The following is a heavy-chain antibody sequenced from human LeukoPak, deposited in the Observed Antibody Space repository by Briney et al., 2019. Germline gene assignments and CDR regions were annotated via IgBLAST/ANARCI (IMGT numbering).Heavy chain of an antibody. D-gene: IGHD4-23*01. V-gene: IGHV1-69*06. CDR1: GGTFSSYA. J-gene: IGHJ5*02. Sequence: SVKVSCKASGGTFSSYAISWVRQAPGQGLEWMGRIIPIFGTANYAQKFQGRVTITADKSTSTAYMELSSLRSEDTAVYYCARVADYGGNSGWFDPWGQGTLVTVSS. CDR3: ARVADYGGNSGWFDP. CDR2: IIPIFGTA.